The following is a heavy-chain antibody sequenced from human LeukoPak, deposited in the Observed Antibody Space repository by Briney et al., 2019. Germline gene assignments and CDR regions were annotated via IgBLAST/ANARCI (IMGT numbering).Heavy chain of an antibody. V-gene: IGHV4-39*07. D-gene: IGHD3-22*01. CDR3: ARHYYDSSGPDY. Sequence: SETLSLTCTVSGDSISSNSYYWGWIRQPPGKGLEWIGSIYYRGSTNYNPSLKSRVTISVDTSKNQFSLKLSSVTAADTAVYYCARHYYDSSGPDYWGQGTLVTVSS. J-gene: IGHJ4*02. CDR2: IYYRGST. CDR1: GDSISSNSYY.